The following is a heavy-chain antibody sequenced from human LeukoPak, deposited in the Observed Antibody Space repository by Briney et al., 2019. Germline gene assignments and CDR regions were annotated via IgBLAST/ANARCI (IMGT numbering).Heavy chain of an antibody. Sequence: SETLSLTCTVSGGSINTYYWSWIRQPPGKGLEWIGFIYYTGSTNYNPSLKSRVTVSVDTSKNQFSLKLSSVTAADTAVYYCARVTGIAAARRYFDYWGQGTLVTVSS. V-gene: IGHV4-59*08. D-gene: IGHD6-13*01. CDR3: ARVTGIAAARRYFDY. CDR1: GGSINTYY. CDR2: IYYTGST. J-gene: IGHJ4*02.